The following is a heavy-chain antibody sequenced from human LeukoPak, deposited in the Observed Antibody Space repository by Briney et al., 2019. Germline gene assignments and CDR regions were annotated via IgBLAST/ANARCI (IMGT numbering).Heavy chain of an antibody. CDR2: IYHSGST. Sequence: SGTLSLTCAVSGGSISSSNWWSWVRQPPGKGLEWIGEIYHSGSTNYNPSLKSRVTISVDKSKNQFSLKLSSVTAADTAVYYCARGNCGGDCHPEGTGFDPWGQGTLVTVSS. V-gene: IGHV4-4*02. CDR3: ARGNCGGDCHPEGTGFDP. J-gene: IGHJ5*02. D-gene: IGHD2-21*02. CDR1: GGSISSSNW.